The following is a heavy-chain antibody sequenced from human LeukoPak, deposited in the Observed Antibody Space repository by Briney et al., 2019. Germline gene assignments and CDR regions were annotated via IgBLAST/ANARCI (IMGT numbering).Heavy chain of an antibody. CDR1: GGSISSSSYY. Sequence: SETLSLTCTVSGGSISSSSYYWGWIRQPPGKGLEWFGSIYYSGRTYYNPSLKSRITISVDTSKNQFSLKLSSVTAADTAVYYCAILILSADYFDYWGQGTLVTVSS. CDR3: AILILSADYFDY. D-gene: IGHD2/OR15-2a*01. J-gene: IGHJ4*02. CDR2: IYYSGRT. V-gene: IGHV4-39*01.